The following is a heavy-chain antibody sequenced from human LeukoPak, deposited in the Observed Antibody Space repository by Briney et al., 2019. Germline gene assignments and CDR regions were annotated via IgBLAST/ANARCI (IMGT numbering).Heavy chain of an antibody. CDR1: GYTSTSYY. Sequence: ASVKVSCKASGYTSTSYYMHWVRQAPGQGLEWMGIINPSGGSTSYAQKFQGRVTMTRDTSTSTVYMELSSLRSEDTAVYYCARESTVTNYYYGMDVWGQGTTVTVSS. J-gene: IGHJ6*02. D-gene: IGHD4-17*01. CDR2: INPSGGST. CDR3: ARESTVTNYYYGMDV. V-gene: IGHV1-46*01.